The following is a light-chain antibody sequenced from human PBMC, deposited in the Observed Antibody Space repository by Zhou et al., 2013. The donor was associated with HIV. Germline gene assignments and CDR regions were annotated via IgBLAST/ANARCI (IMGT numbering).Light chain of an antibody. Sequence: EIVLTQSPATLSLSPGERATLSCRASQSLSSYLAWYQQKPGQAPRLLIYDASIRATGIPDRFSGSGSGTDFTLTISRLEPEDFAVYYCQQYGRSPKTFGQGTKVEIK. J-gene: IGKJ1*01. CDR2: DAS. CDR1: QSLSSY. V-gene: IGKV3-20*01. CDR3: QQYGRSPKT.